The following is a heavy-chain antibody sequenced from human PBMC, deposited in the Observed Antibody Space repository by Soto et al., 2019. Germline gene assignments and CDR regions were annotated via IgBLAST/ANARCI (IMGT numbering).Heavy chain of an antibody. CDR1: GYTFTSYG. D-gene: IGHD1-1*01. Sequence: QVQLVQSGAEVKQPGASVKVSCKASGYTFTSYGISWVRQAPGQGLEWMGWISAYNGNTNYAQKLQGRVTMTTDTSTSTAYMELRSLRSDDTAVYYCARVRPNNWNDEGGIDYWGQGTLVTVSS. CDR2: ISAYNGNT. J-gene: IGHJ4*02. CDR3: ARVRPNNWNDEGGIDY. V-gene: IGHV1-18*01.